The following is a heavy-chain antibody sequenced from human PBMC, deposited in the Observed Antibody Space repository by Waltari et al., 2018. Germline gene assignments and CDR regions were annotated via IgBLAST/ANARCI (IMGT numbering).Heavy chain of an antibody. D-gene: IGHD3-16*01. Sequence: EVQLVESGGDLVQPGGSLRLSCAASGFTFSRYWMSWVRQAPGKGLEWVANIKQDGSEKYYVDSVKGRFTISRDNTKNSLYLQMNSLRAEDTAVYYCARDGVVMAVDYWGQGTLVTVSS. V-gene: IGHV3-7*01. CDR3: ARDGVVMAVDY. J-gene: IGHJ4*02. CDR2: IKQDGSEK. CDR1: GFTFSRYW.